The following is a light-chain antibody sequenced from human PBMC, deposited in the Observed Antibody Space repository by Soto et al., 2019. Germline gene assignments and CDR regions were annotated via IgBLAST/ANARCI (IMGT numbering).Light chain of an antibody. CDR2: DAS. Sequence: EIVLTQSPGTLSLSPGERATLSCRASQSVSSSYLAWYQQKPGQAPRLLIYDASSRATGIPDRFSGSGSGTDFTLTISRLEPDDFAVYYCQQYGSSPLTFGGGTKGEIK. V-gene: IGKV3-20*01. J-gene: IGKJ4*01. CDR1: QSVSSSY. CDR3: QQYGSSPLT.